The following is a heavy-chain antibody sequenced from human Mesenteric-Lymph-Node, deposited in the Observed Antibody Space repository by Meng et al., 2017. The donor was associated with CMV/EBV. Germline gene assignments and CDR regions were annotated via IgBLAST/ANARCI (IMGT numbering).Heavy chain of an antibody. CDR3: ARGAGQWLVYYFDY. CDR1: GGSVSSGSYY. V-gene: IGHV4-61*01. D-gene: IGHD6-19*01. CDR2: IYYSGST. Sequence: GSLRLSCTVSGGSVSSGSYYWSWIRQPPGKGLEWIGFIYYSGSTHYNPSLRSRVTISVDTSKNQFSLKLSSVTAADTAVYYCARGAGQWLVYYFDYWGQGTLVTVSS. J-gene: IGHJ4*02.